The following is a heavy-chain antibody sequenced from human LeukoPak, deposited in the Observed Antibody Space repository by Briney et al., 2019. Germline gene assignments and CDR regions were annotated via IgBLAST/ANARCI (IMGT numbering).Heavy chain of an antibody. J-gene: IGHJ4*02. D-gene: IGHD5-24*01. V-gene: IGHV4-34*01. Sequence: PSETLSLTCAVYGGSLSGYYWTWVRQPPGKGLEWIGEIKQSERTNYNPSLRSRGTISIDTSKNQFSLKLTSVTAADTAVYYCAREGLRNDHNPLGYWGQGTLVTVPS. CDR1: GGSLSGYY. CDR2: IKQSERT. CDR3: AREGLRNDHNPLGY.